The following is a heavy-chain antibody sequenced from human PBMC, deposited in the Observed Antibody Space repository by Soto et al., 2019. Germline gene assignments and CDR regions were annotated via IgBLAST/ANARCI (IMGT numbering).Heavy chain of an antibody. Sequence: GGSLRLSCAASGFTFSDYYMSWIRQAPGKGLEWVSYITSSGDAIYYADSVKGRFTISGDNAKNSLYLQMNSPRADDTAVYYCARDQGYYDSSGYFHSWGQGILVTVSS. V-gene: IGHV3-11*01. CDR2: ITSSGDAI. CDR3: ARDQGYYDSSGYFHS. J-gene: IGHJ4*02. CDR1: GFTFSDYY. D-gene: IGHD3-22*01.